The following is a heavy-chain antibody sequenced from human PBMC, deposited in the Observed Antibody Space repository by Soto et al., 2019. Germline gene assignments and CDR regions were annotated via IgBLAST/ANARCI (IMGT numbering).Heavy chain of an antibody. CDR2: IVVGSGNT. CDR1: GFTFTSSA. J-gene: IGHJ6*02. V-gene: IGHV1-58*01. D-gene: IGHD1-20*01. CDR3: AADGYITGTTYGMDV. Sequence: ASVKVSCKASGFTFTSSAVQWVRQARGQRLEWIGWIVVGSGNTNYAQKFQERVTITRDMSTSKAYMELSSLGSEDTAVYYCAADGYITGTTYGMDVWGQGTTVTVSS.